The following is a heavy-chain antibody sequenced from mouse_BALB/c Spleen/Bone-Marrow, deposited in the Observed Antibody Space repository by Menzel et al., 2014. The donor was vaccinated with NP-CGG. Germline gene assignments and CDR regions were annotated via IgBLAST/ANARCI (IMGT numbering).Heavy chain of an antibody. V-gene: IGHV1-69*02. CDR2: IYPSDTYT. CDR1: GYTFTSYW. J-gene: IGHJ4*01. CDR3: TRYGNSHYYAVDY. D-gene: IGHD1-1*01. Sequence: QVQLKESGAELVRPGASVKLSCRASGYTFTSYWINWVKQRPGQGLEWIGNIYPSDTYTNYNQRFKDKATLTVDKSSSTAYMQLSSPTSEDSAVYYCTRYGNSHYYAVDYWGQGTSVTVSS.